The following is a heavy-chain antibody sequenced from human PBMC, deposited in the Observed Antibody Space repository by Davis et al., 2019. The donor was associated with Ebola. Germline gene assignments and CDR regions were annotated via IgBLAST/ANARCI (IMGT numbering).Heavy chain of an antibody. V-gene: IGHV3-30-3*01. Sequence: PGGSLRLSCAASGFTFSSYAMYWVRQAPGKGLEWVAVISYDGSNKYYADSVKGRFTISRDNSKNTLYLQMNSLRAEDTAVYYCAKDLDQWELLLAGMDVWGQGTTVTVSS. D-gene: IGHD1-26*01. CDR2: ISYDGSNK. CDR1: GFTFSSYA. J-gene: IGHJ6*02. CDR3: AKDLDQWELLLAGMDV.